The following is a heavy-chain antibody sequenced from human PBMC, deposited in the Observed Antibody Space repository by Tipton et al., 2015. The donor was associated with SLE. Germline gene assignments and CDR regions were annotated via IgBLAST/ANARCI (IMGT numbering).Heavy chain of an antibody. CDR2: ISYDGSNK. CDR1: GFTFSSYA. D-gene: IGHD6-6*01. CDR3: APLIAARSV. J-gene: IGHJ6*04. V-gene: IGHV3-30-3*01. Sequence: SLRLSCAASGFTFSSYAMHWVRQAPGKGLEWVAVISYDGSNKYYADSVKGRFTISRDNSKNTLYLQMNSLRAEDTAVYYCAPLIAARSVWGKGTTVTVSS.